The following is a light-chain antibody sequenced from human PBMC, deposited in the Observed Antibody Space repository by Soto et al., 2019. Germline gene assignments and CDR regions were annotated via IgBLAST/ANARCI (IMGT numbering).Light chain of an antibody. CDR3: QQYNSYPYT. Sequence: EIQMTQSPSTLSASVGDRVTITCRASQRISSWLAWHQQKPGKAPRLLIYDGSNLDSGVPSRFSGSGSGTEFTLTIDSLQPDDFATYFCQQYNSYPYTFGQGTKVDIK. CDR2: DGS. CDR1: QRISSW. J-gene: IGKJ2*01. V-gene: IGKV1-5*01.